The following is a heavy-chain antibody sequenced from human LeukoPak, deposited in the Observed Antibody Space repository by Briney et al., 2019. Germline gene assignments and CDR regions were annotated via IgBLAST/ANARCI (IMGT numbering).Heavy chain of an antibody. D-gene: IGHD1-1*01. CDR3: ASTRLAGTKDY. CDR2: IKQDGSEK. Sequence: PGGSLRLSCVASGVTFSDSYMNWIRQAPGKGLEWVANIKQDGSEKYYVDSVKGRFTISRDNAKNSLYLQMNSLRAEDTAVYYCASTRLAGTKDYWGQGTLVTVSS. CDR1: GVTFSDSY. J-gene: IGHJ4*02. V-gene: IGHV3-7*01.